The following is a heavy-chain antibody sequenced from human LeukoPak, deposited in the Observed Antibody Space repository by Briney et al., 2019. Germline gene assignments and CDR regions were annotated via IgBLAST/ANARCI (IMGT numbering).Heavy chain of an antibody. Sequence: SVKVSCKASGGTFSSYAISWVRQAPGQGLEWMGGIIPIFGTANYAQKFQERVTITRDMSTSTAYMELSSLRSEDTAVYYCAAGGDYGDSDFDYWGQGTLVTVSS. J-gene: IGHJ4*02. CDR1: GGTFSSYA. D-gene: IGHD4-17*01. CDR2: IIPIFGTA. CDR3: AAGGDYGDSDFDY. V-gene: IGHV1-69*05.